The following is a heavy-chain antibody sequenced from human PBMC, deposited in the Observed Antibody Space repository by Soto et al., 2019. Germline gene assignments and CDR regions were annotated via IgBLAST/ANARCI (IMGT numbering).Heavy chain of an antibody. J-gene: IGHJ4*02. D-gene: IGHD6-13*01. CDR3: AKLSSPINDLATAGPDY. CDR1: GFTFSSYA. Sequence: SGGSLRLSCAASGFTFSSYAMSWVRQAPGKGLEWVSAISGSGGSTYYADSVKGRFTISRDNSKNTLYLQMNSLRVEDTAVYYCAKLSSPINDLATAGPDYWGQGTLVTVSS. V-gene: IGHV3-23*01. CDR2: ISGSGGST.